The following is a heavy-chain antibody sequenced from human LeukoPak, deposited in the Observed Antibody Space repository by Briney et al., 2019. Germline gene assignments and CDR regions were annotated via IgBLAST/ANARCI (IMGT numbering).Heavy chain of an antibody. Sequence: PGGSLRLSCAASGFTFSSYSMNWVRQAPGKGLEWVSYISSSSSTIYYADSVKGRFTISRGNAENSLYLQMNSLRAGDTAVYYCARVGSSWHNWFDPWGQGTLVTVPS. CDR2: ISSSSSTI. D-gene: IGHD6-13*01. CDR1: GFTFSSYS. J-gene: IGHJ5*02. V-gene: IGHV3-48*04. CDR3: ARVGSSWHNWFDP.